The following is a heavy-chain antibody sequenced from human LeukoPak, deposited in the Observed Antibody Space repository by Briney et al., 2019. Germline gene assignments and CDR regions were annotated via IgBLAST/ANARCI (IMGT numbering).Heavy chain of an antibody. CDR3: ARVTGYSSSWYREDYYYYMDV. CDR1: GFTFSSYA. V-gene: IGHV3-30-3*01. Sequence: PGRSLRLSCAASGFTFSSYAMHWVRQAPGKGLEWVAVISYDGSNKYYADSVKGRFTISRDNSKNTLYLQMNSLRAEDTAVYYCARVTGYSSSWYREDYYYYMDVWGKGTTVTVSS. J-gene: IGHJ6*03. CDR2: ISYDGSNK. D-gene: IGHD6-13*01.